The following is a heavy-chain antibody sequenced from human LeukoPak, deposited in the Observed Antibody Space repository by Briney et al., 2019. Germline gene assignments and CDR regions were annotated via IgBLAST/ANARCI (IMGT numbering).Heavy chain of an antibody. CDR1: GVTLSSYA. V-gene: IGHV1-69*05. Sequence: SVRVSCQASGVTLSSYANRWVRPVNGVGLEWMGGIIRIFGTATYGQKLQGRVTITTDESTSTAYMELSSLRSEDTAVYYCARRYCSSTSGYADSGYEYFDYWGQGTLVTVSS. J-gene: IGHJ4*02. CDR2: IIRIFGTA. CDR3: ARRYCSSTSGYADSGYEYFDY. D-gene: IGHD2-2*01.